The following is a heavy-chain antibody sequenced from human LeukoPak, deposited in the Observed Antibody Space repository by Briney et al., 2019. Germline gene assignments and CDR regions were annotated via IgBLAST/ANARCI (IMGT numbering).Heavy chain of an antibody. CDR3: AKTARTAAAAFRDKYYFDY. CDR2: ISGSGGST. D-gene: IGHD6-13*01. CDR1: GFTFSSYA. Sequence: GGSLRLSCAASGFTFSSYAMSWVRQAPGKGLEWVSVISGSGGSTYYADSVRGRFTISRDNSKNTLYLQLNSLRAEDTALYYCAKTARTAAAAFRDKYYFDYWGQGTLVTVSS. V-gene: IGHV3-23*01. J-gene: IGHJ4*02.